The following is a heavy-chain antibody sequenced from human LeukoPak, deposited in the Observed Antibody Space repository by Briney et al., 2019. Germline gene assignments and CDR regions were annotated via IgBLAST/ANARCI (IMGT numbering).Heavy chain of an antibody. J-gene: IGHJ6*03. D-gene: IGHD2-21*01. CDR1: QFTFSRFA. CDR2: LSGSGTAT. V-gene: IGHV3-23*01. CDR3: AKHLGSHSFLFYYMDV. Sequence: PGGSLRLSCEASQFTFSRFAMSWIRQAPGTGLKWVSTLSGSGTATYYADSVKGRFTTSRDNSKDTLYLQMDNLRADDTAVYYCAKHLGSHSFLFYYMDVWGTGTSVIVSS.